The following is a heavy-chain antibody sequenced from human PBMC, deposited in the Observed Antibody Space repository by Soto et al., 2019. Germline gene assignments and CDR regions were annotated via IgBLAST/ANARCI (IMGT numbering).Heavy chain of an antibody. CDR2: IDPSDSYT. Sequence: GESLKISCKVSGYDFTNYWISWVRQMPGKGLEWMGRIDPSDSYTTYNPSFQGHVTMSAAKSITTAYLQWSGLKASDTAIYYCARLQYDILTGAHDHWGQGTPVTVSS. J-gene: IGHJ4*02. V-gene: IGHV5-10-1*01. CDR3: ARLQYDILTGAHDH. D-gene: IGHD3-9*01. CDR1: GYDFTNYW.